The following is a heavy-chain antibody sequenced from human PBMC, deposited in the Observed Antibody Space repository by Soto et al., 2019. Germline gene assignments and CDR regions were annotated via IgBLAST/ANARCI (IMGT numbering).Heavy chain of an antibody. CDR2: ISGSGGST. J-gene: IGHJ6*04. Sequence: GGSLRLSCAASGFTFSSYSMNWVRQAPGKGLEWVSSISGSGGSTFLADSVKGRFTISRDDSRSTLHLQMSALRPEDMAEYFFAIFLFNTPGSLGTSYPLVVVGGKGTRVTVSS. V-gene: IGHV3-23*01. D-gene: IGHD2-21*01. CDR3: AIFLFNTPGSLGTSYPLVVV. CDR1: GFTFSSYS.